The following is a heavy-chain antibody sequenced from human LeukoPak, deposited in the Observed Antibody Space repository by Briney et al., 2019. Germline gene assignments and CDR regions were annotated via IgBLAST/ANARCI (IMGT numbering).Heavy chain of an antibody. CDR3: ARDRYCSGGRDYYGMDV. V-gene: IGHV4-4*02. CDR1: GGSISSSNW. J-gene: IGHJ6*02. CDR2: IYHSGST. D-gene: IGHD2-15*01. Sequence: SETLSLTCAVSGGSISSSNWWSWVRQSPGKGLEWIGEIYHSGSTNYNPSLKSRVTISVDKSKNQFSLKLSSVTAADTAVYYCARDRYCSGGRDYYGMDVWGQGTTVTVSS.